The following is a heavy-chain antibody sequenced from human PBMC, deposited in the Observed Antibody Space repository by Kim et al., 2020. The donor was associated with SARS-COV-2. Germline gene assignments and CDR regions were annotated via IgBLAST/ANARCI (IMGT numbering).Heavy chain of an antibody. D-gene: IGHD3-22*01. CDR3: ARDRDYYDSSGYYSALRWFDP. CDR2: TYYRSKWYN. Sequence: SQTLSLTCAISGDSVSSNSAAWNWIRQSPSRGLEWLGRTYYRSKWYNDYAVSVKSRITINPDTSKNQFSLQLNSVTPEDTAVYYCARDRDYYDSSGYYSALRWFDPWGQGTLVTVSS. CDR1: GDSVSSNSAA. V-gene: IGHV6-1*01. J-gene: IGHJ5*02.